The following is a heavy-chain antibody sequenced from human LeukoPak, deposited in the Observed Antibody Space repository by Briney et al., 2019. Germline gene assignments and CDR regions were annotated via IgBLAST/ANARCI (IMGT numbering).Heavy chain of an antibody. CDR3: AKCGYSGYLPETPLDY. V-gene: IGHV3-30*18. D-gene: IGHD5-12*01. CDR1: GFTFSNYG. J-gene: IGHJ4*02. Sequence: PGRSLRLSCAASGFTFSNYGMHWVRQAPGKGLEWVAVISYDGSNKYYADSVKGRFTISRDNSKNTVYLQMNSLRVEDTAAYYCAKCGYSGYLPETPLDYWGQGTLVTVSS. CDR2: ISYDGSNK.